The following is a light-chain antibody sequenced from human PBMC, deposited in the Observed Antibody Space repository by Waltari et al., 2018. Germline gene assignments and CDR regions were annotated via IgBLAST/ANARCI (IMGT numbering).Light chain of an antibody. V-gene: IGKV3-20*01. CDR1: PILSRSR. Sequence: EVVLTQSPGTLSLSPGERATLSCRASPILSRSRLAWYQQNVGQAPRLLIYAASYRATGIPDRFSGGGSGTDFSLIITRVEPEDVALYYCQQYGSSVMYTFGQGTKLEI. CDR2: AAS. CDR3: QQYGSSVMYT. J-gene: IGKJ2*01.